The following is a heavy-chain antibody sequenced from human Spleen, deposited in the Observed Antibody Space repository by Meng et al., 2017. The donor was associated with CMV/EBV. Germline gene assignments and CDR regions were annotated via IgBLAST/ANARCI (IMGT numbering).Heavy chain of an antibody. CDR3: ARDPYYYGMDV. Sequence: GGSLRLSCTASRFIFSRYALIWVRQAPGKGLEWVSFISSDGSNRYYTDSVKGRFTISRDNSKTTLYLQMNSLRAEDTAVYYCARDPYYYGMDVWGQGTTVTVSS. V-gene: IGHV3-30-3*01. CDR2: ISSDGSNR. J-gene: IGHJ6*02. CDR1: RFIFSRYA.